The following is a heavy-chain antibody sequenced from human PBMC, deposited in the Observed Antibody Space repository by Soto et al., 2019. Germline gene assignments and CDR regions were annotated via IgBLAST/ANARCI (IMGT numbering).Heavy chain of an antibody. D-gene: IGHD3-3*01. CDR3: ARDLEVFVAWFTSYDTDA. J-gene: IGHJ6*02. Sequence: VASVKPCCKASGYTITSTGISCRRQAPGQGHEWMGWISAYNGNTNYAQKLQGRVTMTTDTSTSTAYMELRSLRSDDTAVYYCARDLEVFVAWFTSYDTDALGHARTVTV. CDR1: GYTITSTG. V-gene: IGHV1-18*04. CDR2: ISAYNGNT.